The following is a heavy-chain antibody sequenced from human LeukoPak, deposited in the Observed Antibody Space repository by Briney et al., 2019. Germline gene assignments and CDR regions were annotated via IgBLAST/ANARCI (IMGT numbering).Heavy chain of an antibody. CDR2: IYYSGST. CDR3: ARVGGDYGMDV. D-gene: IGHD3-16*01. Sequence: SQTLSLTCTVSGGSISSGDYYWSWVRQPPGTGREGIGYIYYSGSTYYNPSLKSRVTISVDTSKNQFSLKLSSVTAADTAVYYCARVGGDYGMDVWGKGTTVTVSS. CDR1: GGSISSGDYY. J-gene: IGHJ6*04. V-gene: IGHV4-30-4*08.